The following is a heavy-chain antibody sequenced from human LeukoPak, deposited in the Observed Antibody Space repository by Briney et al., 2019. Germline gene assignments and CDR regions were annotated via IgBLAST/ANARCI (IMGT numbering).Heavy chain of an antibody. D-gene: IGHD6-19*01. CDR2: IYNSGST. J-gene: IGHJ5*02. CDR1: GGSISSGSYY. Sequence: PSQTLSLTCTVSGGSISSGSYYWSWIRQPAGKGLEWIGHIYNSGSTNYNPSLKSRVTISVDTSKNQFSLKLSSVTAADTAVYYCARRCGRWLVPGRYWFDPWGQGTLVAVSS. CDR3: ARRCGRWLVPGRYWFDP. V-gene: IGHV4-61*09.